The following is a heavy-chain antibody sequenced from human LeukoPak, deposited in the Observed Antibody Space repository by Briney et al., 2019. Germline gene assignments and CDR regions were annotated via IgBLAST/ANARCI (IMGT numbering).Heavy chain of an antibody. CDR3: AREIAARRFIYAFDI. J-gene: IGHJ3*02. V-gene: IGHV3-64*01. CDR1: GFIFSSFA. CDR2: FSTNGGST. D-gene: IGHD6-6*01. Sequence: PGVSLRLSCAASGFIFSSFALHWVRQAPGKGLEYVSTFSTNGGSTYYANSVKGRFTISRDNSKNTLYLQMGGLRTDDMAVYYCAREIAARRFIYAFDIWGQGTMVTVSS.